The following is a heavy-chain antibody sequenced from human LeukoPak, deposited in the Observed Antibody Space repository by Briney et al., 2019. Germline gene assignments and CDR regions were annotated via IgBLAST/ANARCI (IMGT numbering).Heavy chain of an antibody. CDR2: ISSSSGGI. Sequence: GGSLRLSCAASGFTFSRYDMNWVRLAPGKGLQWLLYISSSSGGIYYTDSVKGRFTISRDNAKNSLYIKMNSLREEDTALYYCARGALNFGYSSSWFNFYCWGQGTLVSVSS. J-gene: IGHJ4*02. V-gene: IGHV3-48*02. CDR1: GFTFSRYD. CDR3: ARGALNFGYSSSWFNFYC. D-gene: IGHD6-13*01.